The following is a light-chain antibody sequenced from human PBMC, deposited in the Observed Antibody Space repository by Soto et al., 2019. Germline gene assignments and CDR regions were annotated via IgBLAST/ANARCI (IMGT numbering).Light chain of an antibody. V-gene: IGKV3-11*01. CDR1: QSVSSN. CDR3: QQRSNWPLT. J-gene: IGKJ4*01. Sequence: EIVLTQSPATRSLSPGERATLSCRASQSVSSNLAWYQQKPGQAPMLLIYDASNRATGIPARFSGSGSGTDFTITISSLQTEDVAVYYCQQRSNWPLTFGGGTKVDIK. CDR2: DAS.